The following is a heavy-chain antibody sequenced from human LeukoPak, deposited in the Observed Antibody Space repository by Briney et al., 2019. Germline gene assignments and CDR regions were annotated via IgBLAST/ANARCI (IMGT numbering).Heavy chain of an antibody. CDR2: IIGGSRSSDGGAI. Sequence: PGGSLRLSCSASGFTFSTYSMNWVRQAPGRGLEWVSYIIGGSRSSDGGAIQYADSVKGRFTISRDNAKNSLYLQMNSLRAEDTAVYYCTRVSYADDGYFDYWGQGTLVSVST. CDR3: TRVSYADDGYFDY. D-gene: IGHD3-16*01. V-gene: IGHV3-48*04. CDR1: GFTFSTYS. J-gene: IGHJ4*02.